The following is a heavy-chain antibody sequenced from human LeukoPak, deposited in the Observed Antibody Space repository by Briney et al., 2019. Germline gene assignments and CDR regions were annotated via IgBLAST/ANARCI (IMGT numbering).Heavy chain of an antibody. Sequence: SETLSLTCTVSGGSISTSSYYWGWIRQPPGKGLQWIGSIYYNGSTYYNPSLKSRVIISIDTSKNQFSLKLSSVTAADTAVYYCARGMIAAAVGWFDPWGQGTLVTVSS. J-gene: IGHJ5*02. V-gene: IGHV4-39*01. D-gene: IGHD6-13*01. CDR2: IYYNGST. CDR1: GGSISTSSYY. CDR3: ARGMIAAAVGWFDP.